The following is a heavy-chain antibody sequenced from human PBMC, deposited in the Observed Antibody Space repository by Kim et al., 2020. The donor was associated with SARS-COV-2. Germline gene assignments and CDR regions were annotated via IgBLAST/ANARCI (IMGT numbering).Heavy chain of an antibody. V-gene: IGHV3-30*18. CDR3: AKVSRYCSSTSCYAPELLYYYYGMDV. D-gene: IGHD2-2*01. J-gene: IGHJ6*02. CDR1: GFTFSSYG. CDR2: ISYDGSNK. Sequence: GGSLRLSCAASGFTFSSYGMHWVRQAPGKGLEWVAVISYDGSNKYYADSVKGRFTISRDNSKNTLYLQMNSLRAEDTAVYYCAKVSRYCSSTSCYAPELLYYYYGMDVWGQGTTVTVSS.